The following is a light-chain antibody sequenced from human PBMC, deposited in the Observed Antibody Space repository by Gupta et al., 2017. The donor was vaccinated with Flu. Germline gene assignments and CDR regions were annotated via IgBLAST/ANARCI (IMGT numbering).Light chain of an antibody. CDR2: LVS. CDR3: RQREHWPWT. CDR1: QSLVCRTCNNV. Sequence: FAQSSSSARRASQSLVCRTCNNVLQWFQQRPGQAPRRLIYLVSHRDTGVPDSFSGSGSGTDFTLTISSLEADDVGVYYCRQREHWPWTFGQGTKVEIK. J-gene: IGKJ1*01. V-gene: IGKV2-30*01.